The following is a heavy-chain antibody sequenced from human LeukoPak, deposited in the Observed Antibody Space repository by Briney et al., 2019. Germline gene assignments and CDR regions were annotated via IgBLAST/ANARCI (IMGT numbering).Heavy chain of an antibody. Sequence: GGSLRLSCAASGFTFSSYGMHWVRQAPGEGLEYVSAISSNGGSTYYADSVKGRFTISRDNSKNTLFLQMGSLRVEDMAVYYCARGLRAYYYYGMDVWGQGTTVTVSS. CDR2: ISSNGGST. J-gene: IGHJ6*02. V-gene: IGHV3-64*02. D-gene: IGHD3-3*01. CDR1: GFTFSSYG. CDR3: ARGLRAYYYYGMDV.